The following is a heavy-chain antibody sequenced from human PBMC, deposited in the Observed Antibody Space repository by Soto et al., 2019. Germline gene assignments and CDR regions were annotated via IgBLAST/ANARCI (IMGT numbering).Heavy chain of an antibody. D-gene: IGHD3-3*01. CDR3: ARGITIFGVVIFYGMDL. V-gene: IGHV4-61*01. J-gene: IGHJ6*02. CDR2: IYYSGST. Sequence: SETLSLTCTVSGGSVSSGSYYWSWIRQPPGKGLEWIGYIYYSGSTNYNPSLKSRVTISVDTSKNQFSLKLSSVTAADTAVYYCARGITIFGVVIFYGMDLWGQGTTVTVSS. CDR1: GGSVSSGSYY.